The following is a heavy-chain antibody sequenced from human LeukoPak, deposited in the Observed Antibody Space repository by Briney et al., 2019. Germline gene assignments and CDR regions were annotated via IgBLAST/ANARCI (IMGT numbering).Heavy chain of an antibody. V-gene: IGHV3-30*03. Sequence: GGSLRLSCAASGFTFSSYGMHWVRQAPGKGLEWVAVISYDGSNKYYADSVKGRFTISRDNAKNSVYLQMNSLRAEDTAVYYCARVVRHLYYYYGMDVWGQGTTVTVSS. CDR2: ISYDGSNK. D-gene: IGHD6-6*01. CDR1: GFTFSSYG. CDR3: ARVVRHLYYYYGMDV. J-gene: IGHJ6*02.